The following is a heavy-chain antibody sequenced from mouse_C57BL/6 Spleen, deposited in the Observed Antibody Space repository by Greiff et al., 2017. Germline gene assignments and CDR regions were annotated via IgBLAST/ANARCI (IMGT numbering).Heavy chain of an antibody. CDR1: GYTFTSYW. CDR3: ARGGLRYYFDY. J-gene: IGHJ2*01. CDR2: IDPSDSYT. Sequence: QVQLQQSGAELVMPGASVKLSCKASGYTFTSYWMHWVKQRPGQRLEWIGEIDPSDSYTNYNQKFKGKSTLTVDQASSTAYMQLSSLTSEDSAVYYCARGGLRYYFDYWGQGTTLTVSS. D-gene: IGHD2-4*01. V-gene: IGHV1-69*01.